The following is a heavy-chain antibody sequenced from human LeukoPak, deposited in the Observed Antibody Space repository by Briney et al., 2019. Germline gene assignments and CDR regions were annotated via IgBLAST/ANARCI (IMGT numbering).Heavy chain of an antibody. J-gene: IGHJ4*02. CDR1: GFTFSSYG. CDR3: AKGTTWIQTHYFDY. D-gene: IGHD5-18*01. V-gene: IGHV3-30*18. Sequence: PGGSLRLSCAASGFTFSSYGMHWVRQAPGEGLEWVAVISYDGSNKYYADSVKGRFTISRDNSKNTLDLQMNSLRAEDTAVYYCAKGTTWIQTHYFDYWGQGTLVTVSS. CDR2: ISYDGSNK.